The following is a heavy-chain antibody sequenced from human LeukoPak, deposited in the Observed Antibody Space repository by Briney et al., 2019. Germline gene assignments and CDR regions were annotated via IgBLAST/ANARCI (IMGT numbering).Heavy chain of an antibody. CDR1: GFTFSSYA. CDR2: IRRESNSYAT. J-gene: IGHJ4*02. V-gene: IGHV3-73*01. Sequence: GGSPRLSCAASGFTFSSYAMHWVRQASGKGLEWVGHIRRESNSYATVYSAPVKGRFTISRDDSKNTAYLQMNSLKTEDTAVYYCARDGPEFDYWGQGTLVTVSS. D-gene: IGHD3-10*01. CDR3: ARDGPEFDY.